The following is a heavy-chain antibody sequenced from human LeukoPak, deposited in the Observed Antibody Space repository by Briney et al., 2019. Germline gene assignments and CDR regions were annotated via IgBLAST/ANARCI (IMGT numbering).Heavy chain of an antibody. Sequence: ASVKVSCKASGYTFTGYYMHWVRQAPGQGLEWMGWINAGNGNTKYSQKFQGRVTITRDTSASTAYMELSSLRSEDTAVYYCARMPTAAGTGGFDYWGQGTLVTVSS. CDR3: ARMPTAAGTGGFDY. CDR1: GYTFTGYY. CDR2: INAGNGNT. V-gene: IGHV1-3*01. D-gene: IGHD6-13*01. J-gene: IGHJ4*02.